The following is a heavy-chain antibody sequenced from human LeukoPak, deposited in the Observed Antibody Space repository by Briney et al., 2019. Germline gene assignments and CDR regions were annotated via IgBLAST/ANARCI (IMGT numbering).Heavy chain of an antibody. CDR3: ARVRLPSTARVQWDLPY. CDR1: GYTFTSYA. Sequence: ASVKVSGKASGYTFTSYAMNWVRQAPGQGLEWMGWINTNSGNTTYAQGFTGRFVFSLDTSVSTAYLQISSLKAEDTAVYYCARVRLPSTARVQWDLPYWGQGTLVTVSS. CDR2: INTNSGNT. V-gene: IGHV7-4-1*02. J-gene: IGHJ4*02. D-gene: IGHD1-26*01.